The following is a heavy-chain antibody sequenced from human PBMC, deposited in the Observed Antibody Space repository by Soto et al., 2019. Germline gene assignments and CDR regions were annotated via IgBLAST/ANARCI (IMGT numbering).Heavy chain of an antibody. CDR2: IYSGGST. J-gene: IGHJ3*02. CDR1: GFTVSSNY. D-gene: IGHD6-19*01. V-gene: IGHV3-53*02. CDR3: ARVGDSSGSLDAFDI. Sequence: EVQLVETGGGLIQPGGSLRLSCAASGFTVSSNYMSWVRQAPGKGLEWVSVIYSGGSTYYADSVKGRFTISRDNSKNTLYLQMNSLRAEDTAVYYCARVGDSSGSLDAFDIWGQGTMVTVSS.